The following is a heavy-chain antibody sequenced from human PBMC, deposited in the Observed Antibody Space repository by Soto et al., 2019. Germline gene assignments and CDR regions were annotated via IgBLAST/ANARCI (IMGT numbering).Heavy chain of an antibody. CDR2: ITSSSSYT. CDR3: ARGCRMTTDYFDY. D-gene: IGHD1-1*01. Sequence: QVQLVESGGGLVKPGGSLRLSCTASGFIFSDHYMSWIRQAPGKGLEWVSYITSSSSYTKYADSVKGRFTISRDNAKNSLYLQMNSLRAEDTAVYYCARGCRMTTDYFDYWGQGTLVTVSS. CDR1: GFIFSDHY. V-gene: IGHV3-11*05. J-gene: IGHJ4*02.